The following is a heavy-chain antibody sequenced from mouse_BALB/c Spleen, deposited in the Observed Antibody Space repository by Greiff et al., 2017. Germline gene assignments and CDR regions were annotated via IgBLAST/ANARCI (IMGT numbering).Heavy chain of an antibody. D-gene: IGHD2-2*01. J-gene: IGHJ2*01. CDR1: GYTFTDYN. CDR3: ARGGYDFDY. CDR2: IYPYNGGT. Sequence: EVKLVESGPELVKPGASVKISCKASGYTFTDYNMHWVKQSHGKSLEWIGYIYPYNGGTGYNQKFKSKATLTVDNSSSTAYMELRSLTSEDSAVYYCARGGYDFDYWGQGTTLTVSS. V-gene: IGHV1S29*02.